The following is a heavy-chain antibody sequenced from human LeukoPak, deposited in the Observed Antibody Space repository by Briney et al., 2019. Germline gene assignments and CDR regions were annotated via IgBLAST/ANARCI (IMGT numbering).Heavy chain of an antibody. CDR1: GFTFSSYE. V-gene: IGHV3-48*03. J-gene: IGHJ6*02. CDR2: ISSSGSTI. Sequence: QSGGSLRLSCAASGFTFSSYEMNWVRQAPGKGLEWVSYISSSGSTIYYADSVKGRFTISRDNAKNSLYLQMNSLRAEDTAVYYCARGRYHGMDVWGQGTTVTVSS. CDR3: ARGRYHGMDV.